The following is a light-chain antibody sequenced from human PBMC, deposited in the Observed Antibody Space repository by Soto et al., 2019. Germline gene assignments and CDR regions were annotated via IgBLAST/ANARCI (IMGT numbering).Light chain of an antibody. CDR3: QHYNNWPYT. Sequence: EIMMTQSPATLSVSPGERVTLSCRASQSLSSNLAWYQHKPGQAPRLLIYGASTRATGIPVRFSGSGSGTEFTLTISGLQSEDVAIYYCQHYNNWPYTFGLGTKVEIK. V-gene: IGKV3-15*01. CDR2: GAS. J-gene: IGKJ2*01. CDR1: QSLSSN.